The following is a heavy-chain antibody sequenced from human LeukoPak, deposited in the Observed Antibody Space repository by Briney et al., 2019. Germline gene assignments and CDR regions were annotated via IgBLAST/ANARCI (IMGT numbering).Heavy chain of an antibody. D-gene: IGHD2-15*01. V-gene: IGHV3-7*01. CDR2: IKRDGTDK. CDR3: ARDPATIVIGILDY. CDR1: GFTFSNYW. J-gene: IGHJ4*02. Sequence: GGSLRLSCVASGFTFSNYWMTWVRQAPGKGLEWVAHIKRDGTDKYYADSVKGRFTISRDNAKNSLYLQMSSLRAEDTAVYYCARDPATIVIGILDYWGQGALVTVSS.